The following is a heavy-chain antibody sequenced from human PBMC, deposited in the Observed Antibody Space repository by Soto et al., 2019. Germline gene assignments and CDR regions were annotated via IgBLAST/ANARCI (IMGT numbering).Heavy chain of an antibody. CDR1: GFIFSAYW. CDR3: ATLDTAEIQTAAY. D-gene: IGHD2-15*01. J-gene: IGHJ4*02. CDR2: INRGASGT. V-gene: IGHV3-7*01. Sequence: EVQLVESGGDLVQPGGSLRLSCAGSGFIFSAYWMSWVRHAPGKGLEWVAMINRGASGTHYVDSVKGRFTISRDNAKIPLYLPRNSLRVEDTAVYYCATLDTAEIQTAAYWGEGTLFTVSS.